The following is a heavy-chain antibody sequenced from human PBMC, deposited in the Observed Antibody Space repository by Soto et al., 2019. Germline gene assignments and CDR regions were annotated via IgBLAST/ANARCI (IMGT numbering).Heavy chain of an antibody. V-gene: IGHV3-33*01. CDR2: IWYDGSKE. D-gene: IGHD1-1*01. CDR1: GLPFNRNG. Sequence: GGSLRLSCAASGLPFNRNGMHWVRQAPGKGLEWVAVIWYDGSKEYYSDSVKGRFTISRDNSKNMLYLQMNSVRVEGTAVYFCARDRSAGNYFYYGMDLWGQGTTVTVSS. J-gene: IGHJ6*02. CDR3: ARDRSAGNYFYYGMDL.